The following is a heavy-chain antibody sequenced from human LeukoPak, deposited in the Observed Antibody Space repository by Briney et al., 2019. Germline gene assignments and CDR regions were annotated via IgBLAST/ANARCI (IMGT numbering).Heavy chain of an antibody. Sequence: ASVKVSCKASGYTFTSYGISWVRQAPGQGLEWMGWISAYNGNTNYAQKLQGRVTMTTDTSTSTAYMELRSLRSDDTAVYYCARDLLTEQLVRGIMDYWGQGTLVTVSS. V-gene: IGHV1-18*01. D-gene: IGHD6-6*01. J-gene: IGHJ4*02. CDR1: GYTFTSYG. CDR2: ISAYNGNT. CDR3: ARDLLTEQLVRGIMDY.